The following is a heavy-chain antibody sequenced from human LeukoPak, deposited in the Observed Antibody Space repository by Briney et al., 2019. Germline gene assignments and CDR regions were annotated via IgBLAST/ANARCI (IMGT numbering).Heavy chain of an antibody. D-gene: IGHD3-16*02. V-gene: IGHV4-59*01. CDR1: GGSISSYY. J-gene: IGHJ3*02. CDR2: IYYSGST. CDR3: ARARVASGYVWGSYPGGAFDI. Sequence: PSETLSLTCTVSGGSISSYYWSWIRQPPGKGLEWIGYIYYSGSTNYNPSLKSRVTISVDTSKNQFSLKLSSVTAADTAVYYCARARVASGYVWGSYPGGAFDIWGQGTMVTVSS.